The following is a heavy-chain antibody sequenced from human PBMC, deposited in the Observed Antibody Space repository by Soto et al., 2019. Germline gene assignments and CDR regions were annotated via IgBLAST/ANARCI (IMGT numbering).Heavy chain of an antibody. Sequence: GGSLRLSCAASGFTFSSYGMHWVRQAPGKGLEWVAVISYDGSNKYYADSVKGRFTISRDNSKNTLYLQMNSLRAEDTAVYYCAKGGIRFLEWLFDYWGQGTLVTVSS. D-gene: IGHD3-3*01. CDR2: ISYDGSNK. CDR1: GFTFSSYG. CDR3: AKGGIRFLEWLFDY. V-gene: IGHV3-30*18. J-gene: IGHJ4*02.